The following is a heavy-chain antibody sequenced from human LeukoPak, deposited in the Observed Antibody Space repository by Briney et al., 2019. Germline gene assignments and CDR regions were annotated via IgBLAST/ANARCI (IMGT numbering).Heavy chain of an antibody. J-gene: IGHJ4*02. V-gene: IGHV1-18*01. D-gene: IGHD3-22*01. CDR1: GYTFTSYG. Sequence: ASVKVSCKASGYTFTSYGISWVRQAPGQGLEWMGWISAYNGNTNYAQKLQGRVTMTTDTSTSTAYMELRSLRSDDTAVYYCAREAGNYYDSSGTTPDYWGQGTLVTVSS. CDR2: ISAYNGNT. CDR3: AREAGNYYDSSGTTPDY.